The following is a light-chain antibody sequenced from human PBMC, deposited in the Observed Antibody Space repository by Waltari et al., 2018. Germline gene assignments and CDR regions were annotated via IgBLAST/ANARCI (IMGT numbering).Light chain of an antibody. CDR2: AAS. J-gene: IGKJ5*01. CDR3: QQTDTFPRT. CDR1: QGISSW. Sequence: DIQFTQSPSSVAASVGDTVTITCRASQGISSWLVWYQQKPGKAPKLLIYAASGLPGGVPSRFSGSGSGTGFTLTINSLQPEDFATYYCQQTDTFPRTFGQGTRLEIK. V-gene: IGKV1-12*01.